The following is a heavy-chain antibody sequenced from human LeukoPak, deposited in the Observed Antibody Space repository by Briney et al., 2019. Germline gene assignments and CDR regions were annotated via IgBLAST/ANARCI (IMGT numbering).Heavy chain of an antibody. CDR3: ARWGASVWAFDI. J-gene: IGHJ3*02. D-gene: IGHD3-16*01. Sequence: KTSETLSLTCTVSGGSISSSSYYWGWIRQPAGKGLEWIGRIYTSGSTNYNPSLKSRVTMSVDTSKNQFSLKLSSVTAADTAVYYCARWGASVWAFDIWGQGTMVTVSS. CDR2: IYTSGST. CDR1: GGSISSSSYY. V-gene: IGHV4-61*02.